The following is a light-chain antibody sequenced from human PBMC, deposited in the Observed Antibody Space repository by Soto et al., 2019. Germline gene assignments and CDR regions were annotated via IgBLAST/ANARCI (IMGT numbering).Light chain of an antibody. CDR2: KAS. CDR1: QSICSW. Sequence: DIQMTQSPSTLSASVGDRVTITCRASQSICSWLAWYQQKPGKAPKLLIYKASSLESGVPSRFSGSGSGTEFTLTNSSLQPDDCATDYCQQYNSYWTFAQGTKVEIK. CDR3: QQYNSYWT. V-gene: IGKV1-5*03. J-gene: IGKJ1*01.